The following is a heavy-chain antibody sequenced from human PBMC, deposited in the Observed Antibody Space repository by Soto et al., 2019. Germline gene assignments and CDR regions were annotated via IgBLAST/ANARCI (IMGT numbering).Heavy chain of an antibody. D-gene: IGHD6-13*01. CDR2: INSDGSST. V-gene: IGHV3-74*01. CDR1: GFTFSSHW. CDR3: ARDRGIAAAGTNNYYYYGMDV. Sequence: EVQLVESGGGLVQPGGSLRLSCAASGFTFSSHWMHWVRQAPGKGLVWVSHINSDGSSTSYAGSVKGRFTISRDNAKNTLYLQMNSLRAEDTAVYYCARDRGIAAAGTNNYYYYGMDVWGQGTTVTVSS. J-gene: IGHJ6*02.